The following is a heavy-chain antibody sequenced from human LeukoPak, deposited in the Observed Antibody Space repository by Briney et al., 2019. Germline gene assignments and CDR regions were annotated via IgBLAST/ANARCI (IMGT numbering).Heavy chain of an antibody. CDR1: GITFSSYA. D-gene: IGHD6-13*01. CDR2: ISGSGGST. V-gene: IGHV3-23*01. J-gene: IGHJ4*02. CDR3: ASPMGIAAAGFDY. Sequence: GGSLRLSCAASGITFSSYAMSSVRQAPGKGLEWVSAISGSGGSTYYADSVKGRFTISRDNSKNTLYLQMNSLRAEDTAVYYCASPMGIAAAGFDYWGQGTLVTVSS.